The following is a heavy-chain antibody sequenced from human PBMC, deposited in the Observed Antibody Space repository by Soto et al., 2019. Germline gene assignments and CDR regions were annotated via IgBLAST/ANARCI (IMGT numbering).Heavy chain of an antibody. CDR3: AKAGGRRAYSGSYYFDY. D-gene: IGHD1-26*01. Sequence: GGSLRLSCAASGFTFSSYAMSWVRQAPGKGLEWVSAISGSGGSTYYADSVKGRFTISRDNSKNSLYLQMNSLRAEDTAVYYCAKAGGRRAYSGSYYFDYWGQGTLVTVSS. CDR1: GFTFSSYA. V-gene: IGHV3-23*01. J-gene: IGHJ4*02. CDR2: ISGSGGST.